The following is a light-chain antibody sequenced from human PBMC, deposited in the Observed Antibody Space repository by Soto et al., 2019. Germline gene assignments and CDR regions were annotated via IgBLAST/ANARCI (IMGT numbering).Light chain of an antibody. Sequence: VVSNSRATLSLSPGERTTRSSRASQSVSNNLAWYQQKPRQAPRRLIYGASTRATAIPARFSGSGSGREFTLIISSRLSEDFAVYFCRQYDNWPDTFGQGTKVDIK. CDR2: GAS. CDR1: QSVSNN. CDR3: RQYDNWPDT. V-gene: IGKV3-15*01. J-gene: IGKJ2*01.